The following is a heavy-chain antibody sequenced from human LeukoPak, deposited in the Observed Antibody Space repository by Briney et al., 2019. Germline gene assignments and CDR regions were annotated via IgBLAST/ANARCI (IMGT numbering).Heavy chain of an antibody. Sequence: PGGSLRLSCAASGFTFSGSAMHWVRQASGKGLEWVGRIRSKANSYATAYAASVKGRFTISRDDSKNTAYLQMNSLKTEDTAVYYCAKPATAQITIFGVEFDPWGQGTLVTVSS. V-gene: IGHV3-73*01. CDR3: AKPATAQITIFGVEFDP. CDR2: IRSKANSYAT. CDR1: GFTFSGSA. D-gene: IGHD3-3*01. J-gene: IGHJ5*02.